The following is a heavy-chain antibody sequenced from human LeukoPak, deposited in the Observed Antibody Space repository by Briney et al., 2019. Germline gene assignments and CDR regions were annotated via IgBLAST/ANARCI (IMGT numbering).Heavy chain of an antibody. CDR1: GFTFSSYG. D-gene: IGHD3-9*01. CDR3: AKDEGILTGTYYFDY. V-gene: IGHV3-30*02. J-gene: IGHJ4*02. Sequence: GGSLRLSCAASGFTFSSYGMHWVRQAPGKGLEWVAFIRYDVSNKYYADSVKGRFTISRDNSKNTLYLQMNSLRAEDTAVYYCAKDEGILTGTYYFDYWGQGTLVTVSS. CDR2: IRYDVSNK.